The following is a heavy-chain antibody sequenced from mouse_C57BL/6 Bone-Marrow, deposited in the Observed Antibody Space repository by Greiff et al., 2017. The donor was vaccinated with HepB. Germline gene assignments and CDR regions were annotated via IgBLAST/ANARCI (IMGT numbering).Heavy chain of an antibody. CDR3: ARHGLLGWFAY. V-gene: IGHV1-62-2*01. J-gene: IGHJ3*01. D-gene: IGHD2-10*01. CDR2: FYPGSGSI. CDR1: GYTFTEYT. Sequence: QVQLQQSGAELVKPGASVKLSCKASGYTFTEYTIHWVKQRSGQGLEWIGCFYPGSGSIKYNEKFKDKATLTADKSSITVYMELSRVTSEDSAVYFCARHGLLGWFAYWGQGTLVTVSA.